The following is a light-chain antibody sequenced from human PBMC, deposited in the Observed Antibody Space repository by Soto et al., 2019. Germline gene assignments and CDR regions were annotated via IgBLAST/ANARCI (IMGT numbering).Light chain of an antibody. CDR2: SAS. CDR3: QQTSRSWII. V-gene: IGKV1-39*01. Sequence: DIQMTQSPSSLSASVGDRVTITCRASQSISTYLNWYQQKPGKAPKLLIYSASSLQSGVPSRFSGSGSGTEFTLTISSLQPEDVATYYCQQTSRSWIIFGQGARLDIK. CDR1: QSISTY. J-gene: IGKJ5*01.